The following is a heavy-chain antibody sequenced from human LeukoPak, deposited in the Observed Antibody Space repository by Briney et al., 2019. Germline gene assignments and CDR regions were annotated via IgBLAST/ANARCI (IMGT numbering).Heavy chain of an antibody. CDR3: AKDWGAHPAALDDDY. D-gene: IGHD3-16*01. V-gene: IGHV3-30*18. CDR1: GFTFSSYG. Sequence: PGGSLRLSCGASGFTFSSYGMHWVRQAPGKGLEWVAFISYDGSNKYYADSVKGRFTISRDNSKNTLYLQMNSLRAEDTAVYYCAKDWGAHPAALDDDYWGQGTLVTVSS. CDR2: ISYDGSNK. J-gene: IGHJ4*02.